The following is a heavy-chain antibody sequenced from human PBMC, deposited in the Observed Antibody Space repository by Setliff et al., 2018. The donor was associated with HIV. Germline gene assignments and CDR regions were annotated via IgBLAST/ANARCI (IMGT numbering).Heavy chain of an antibody. CDR3: ARGVVHFPAPFDY. J-gene: IGHJ4*02. D-gene: IGHD3-3*02. CDR2: IETTGTV. Sequence: SETLSLTCNLSGDSIRSQFWTWIRQTPGKGLEWIASIETTGTVNYSPSLKSRVSISLDPSRSQFSLKLSSVTAADTAVYYCARGVVHFPAPFDYWGQGTLVTVSS. CDR1: GDSIRSQF. V-gene: IGHV4-4*08.